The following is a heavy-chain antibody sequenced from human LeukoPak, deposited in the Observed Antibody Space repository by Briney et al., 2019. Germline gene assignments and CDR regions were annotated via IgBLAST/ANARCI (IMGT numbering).Heavy chain of an antibody. CDR2: IYYSGST. D-gene: IGHD3-9*01. V-gene: IGHV4-59*01. CDR3: ARVRAVRYFDWFPDAFDI. J-gene: IGHJ3*02. CDR1: GGSISSYY. Sequence: SETLSLTCTVSGGSISSYYWSWIRQPAGKGLEWIGYIYYSGSTNYNPSLKSRVTISVDTSKNQFSLKLSSVTAADTAVYYCARVRAVRYFDWFPDAFDIWGQGTMVTVSS.